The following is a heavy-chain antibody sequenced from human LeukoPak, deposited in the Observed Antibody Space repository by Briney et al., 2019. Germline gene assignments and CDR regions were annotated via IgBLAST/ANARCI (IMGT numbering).Heavy chain of an antibody. V-gene: IGHV1-2*02. CDR2: LNPNSGGT. Sequence: ASVKVSCKASGYTFTGYYMYWVRQAPGQGLEWLGWLNPNSGGTKYAQKFQGRVTMTRDTSIRTAYMELSGLKSDDTAVYYCARDHGDYVQYNWFDPWGQGTLVTVSS. J-gene: IGHJ5*02. D-gene: IGHD4-17*01. CDR3: ARDHGDYVQYNWFDP. CDR1: GYTFTGYY.